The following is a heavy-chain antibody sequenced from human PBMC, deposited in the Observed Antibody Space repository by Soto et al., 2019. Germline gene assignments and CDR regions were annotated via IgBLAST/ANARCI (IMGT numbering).Heavy chain of an antibody. V-gene: IGHV3-53*01. CDR2: IYSGGST. CDR1: GFTVSSNY. D-gene: IGHD5-12*01. Sequence: GGSLRLSCAASGFTVSSNYMSWVRQAPGKGLEWVSVIYSGGSTYYADSVKGRFTISRDNSKNTLYLQMNSLRAEDTAVYYCARGLRKSYFDYWGQGTLVTVSS. CDR3: ARGLRKSYFDY. J-gene: IGHJ4*02.